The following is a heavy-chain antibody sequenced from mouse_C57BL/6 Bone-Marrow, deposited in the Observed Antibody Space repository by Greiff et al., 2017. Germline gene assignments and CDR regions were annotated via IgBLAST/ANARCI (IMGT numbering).Heavy chain of an antibody. Sequence: EVMLVASGGDLVKPGGSLKLSCAASGFTFSSYGMSWVRQTPDKRLEWVATISSGGSYTYYPDSVKGRFTISRDNAKNTLYLQMSSLKSEDTAMYYCARQGIYYDYDDTFDYWGQGTTLTVSS. V-gene: IGHV5-6*02. D-gene: IGHD2-4*01. J-gene: IGHJ2*01. CDR1: GFTFSSYG. CDR3: ARQGIYYDYDDTFDY. CDR2: ISSGGSYT.